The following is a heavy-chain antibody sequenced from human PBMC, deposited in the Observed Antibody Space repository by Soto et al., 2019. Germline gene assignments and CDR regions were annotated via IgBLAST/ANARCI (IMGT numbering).Heavy chain of an antibody. J-gene: IGHJ4*02. CDR1: GFTLSSYS. D-gene: IGHD3-16*01. V-gene: IGHV3-21*01. Sequence: EVQLVESGGGLVRPGGSLRLSCAASGFTLSSYSMNWVRQAPGKGLEWVSSISSSSSYIYYADSVKAGFTVSRDNAQNSLYMQGNSLRAEDKAVYYCARDWGGEGTFDYWGQGTLVTVSP. CDR3: ARDWGGEGTFDY. CDR2: ISSSSSYI.